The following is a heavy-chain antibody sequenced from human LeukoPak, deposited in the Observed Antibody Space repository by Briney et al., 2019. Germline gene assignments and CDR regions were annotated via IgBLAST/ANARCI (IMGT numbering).Heavy chain of an antibody. CDR3: STGNFGPC. J-gene: IGHJ4*02. V-gene: IGHV3-15*07. Sequence: GGSLRLSCAASGFTFSDAWMNWVRQAPGKGLEWAGRIKRKTEGGTTDYGAPVKGRFTISRDDSKNTLYLQMNSLKTEDTAFYYCSTGNFGPCWGQGTLVTVSS. CDR2: IKRKTEGGTT. D-gene: IGHD3-10*01. CDR1: GFTFSDAW.